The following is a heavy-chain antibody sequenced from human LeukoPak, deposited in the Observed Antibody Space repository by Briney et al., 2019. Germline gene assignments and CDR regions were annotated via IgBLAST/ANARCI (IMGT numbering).Heavy chain of an antibody. CDR3: ARDVPYYYYGMDV. D-gene: IGHD3-10*02. J-gene: IGHJ6*02. CDR1: GFTFSSYA. Sequence: PRRSLRLSCAASGFTFSSYAMHWVRQAPGKGLEWVAVISYDGNNKYYADSVKGRFTISRDNSKNTLYLQMNSLRAEDTAVYYCARDVPYYYYGMDVWGQGTTVTVSS. V-gene: IGHV3-30*04. CDR2: ISYDGNNK.